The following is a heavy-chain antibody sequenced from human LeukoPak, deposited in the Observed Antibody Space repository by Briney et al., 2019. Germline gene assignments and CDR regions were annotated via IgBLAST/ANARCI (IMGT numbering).Heavy chain of an antibody. D-gene: IGHD2-15*01. J-gene: IGHJ4*02. CDR2: IISSSSYI. CDR3: ARDSSPPLLRRKGFDY. V-gene: IGHV3-21*01. CDR1: GFTFSSYS. Sequence: PWGSLRLSCAASGFTFSSYSMNWVRQAPGKGLEWVSSIISSSSYIHYADSVKGRFTISRDNAKNSLYLQMNSLRAEDTAVYYCARDSSPPLLRRKGFDYWGQGTLVTVSS.